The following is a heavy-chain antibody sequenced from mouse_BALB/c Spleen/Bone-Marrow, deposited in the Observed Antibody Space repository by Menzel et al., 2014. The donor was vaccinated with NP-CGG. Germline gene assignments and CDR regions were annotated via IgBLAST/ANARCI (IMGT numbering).Heavy chain of an antibody. Sequence: EVQLQQSGGGLVQPGGSRKLSCAASGFTFSSFGMHWVRQAPEKGLEWVAYISSGSSTIYYADTVKGRFTISRDNPKNTLFLQMTSLRSEDTAMYYCARAGMDYWGQGTSVTVSS. J-gene: IGHJ4*01. CDR1: GFTFSSFG. V-gene: IGHV5-17*02. CDR2: ISSGSSTI. CDR3: ARAGMDY. D-gene: IGHD3-3*01.